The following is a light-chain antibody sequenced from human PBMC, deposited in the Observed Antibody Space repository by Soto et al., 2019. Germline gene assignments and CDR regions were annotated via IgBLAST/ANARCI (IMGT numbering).Light chain of an antibody. V-gene: IGKV1-5*03. Sequence: DIQMTQSSSTLSASVGDRVTITCRASQSISSWLAWYQQKPGKAPNLLIYKASNLESGVPSRFSGSGSGTDFTLTISSLQPDDFATYYCQQSSSYPVTFGQGTKLEIK. J-gene: IGKJ2*01. CDR3: QQSSSYPVT. CDR2: KAS. CDR1: QSISSW.